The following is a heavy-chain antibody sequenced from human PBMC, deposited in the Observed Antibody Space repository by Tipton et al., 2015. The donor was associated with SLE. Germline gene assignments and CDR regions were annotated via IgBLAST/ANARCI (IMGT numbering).Heavy chain of an antibody. CDR3: ARDYYGSDYFDY. Sequence: SLRLSCAASGFTFSDYYMNWIRQAPGKGLEWVSYISSSGSTIYYADSVKGRFTISRDTAKNSLYLQMNSLRAEDTAVYYCARDYYGSDYFDYWGQGTLVTVSS. CDR1: GFTFSDYY. J-gene: IGHJ4*02. D-gene: IGHD3-10*01. V-gene: IGHV3-11*04. CDR2: ISSSGSTI.